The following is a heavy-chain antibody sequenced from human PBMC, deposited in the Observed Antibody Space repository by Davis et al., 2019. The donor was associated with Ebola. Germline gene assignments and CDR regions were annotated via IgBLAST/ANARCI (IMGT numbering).Heavy chain of an antibody. D-gene: IGHD3-3*01. CDR1: GFTFSSYA. J-gene: IGHJ6*02. V-gene: IGHV3-30-3*01. CDR2: ISYDGSNK. CDR3: ARDTSLEWLFYGMDV. Sequence: GESLKISCAASGFTFSSYAMHWVRQAPGKGLEWVAVISYDGSNKYYADSVKGRFTISRDNSKNTLYLQMNSLRAEDTAVYYCARDTSLEWLFYGMDVWGQGTTVTVSS.